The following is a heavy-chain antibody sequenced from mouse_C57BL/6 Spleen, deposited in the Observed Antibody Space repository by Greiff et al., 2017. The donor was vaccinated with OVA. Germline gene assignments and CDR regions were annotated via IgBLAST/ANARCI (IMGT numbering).Heavy chain of an antibody. V-gene: IGHV1-55*01. Sequence: VQLQQPGAELVKPGASVKMSCKASGYTFTSYWITWVKQRPGQGLEWIGDIYPGSGSTNYNEKFKSKATLTVDTSSSTAYMQLSSLTSEDSAVYYCAREGTYYSNYSDDWGQGTTLTVSS. D-gene: IGHD2-5*01. CDR2: IYPGSGST. CDR1: GYTFTSYW. J-gene: IGHJ2*01. CDR3: AREGTYYSNYSDD.